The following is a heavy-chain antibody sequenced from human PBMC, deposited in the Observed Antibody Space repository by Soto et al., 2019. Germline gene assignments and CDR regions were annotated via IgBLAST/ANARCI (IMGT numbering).Heavy chain of an antibody. CDR1: GGSISSGGYY. Sequence: SETLSLTCTVSGGSISSGGYYWSWIRQHPGKGLEWIGYIYYSGSTYYNPSLKSRVTISVDTSKNQFSLKLSSVTAADTAVYYCARDKRHYDILTGYYPPYYYYGMDVWGQGTTVTVSS. D-gene: IGHD3-9*01. CDR2: IYYSGST. V-gene: IGHV4-31*03. CDR3: ARDKRHYDILTGYYPPYYYYGMDV. J-gene: IGHJ6*02.